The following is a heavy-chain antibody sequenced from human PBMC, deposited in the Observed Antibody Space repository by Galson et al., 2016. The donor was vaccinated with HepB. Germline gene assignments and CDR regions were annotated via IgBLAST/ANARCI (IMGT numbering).Heavy chain of an antibody. V-gene: IGHV3-23*01. J-gene: IGHJ6*02. Sequence: LRLSCAASGFRFSSYAVSWVRQAPGKGLEWVSGISGSGGRTYYADSVKGRFTISRDNYKNTVYLQMNSLRVEDTALYYCAKDGYFASGSALYGMDVWGQGTLVAVSS. CDR2: ISGSGGRT. CDR3: AKDGYFASGSALYGMDV. D-gene: IGHD3-10*01. CDR1: GFRFSSYA.